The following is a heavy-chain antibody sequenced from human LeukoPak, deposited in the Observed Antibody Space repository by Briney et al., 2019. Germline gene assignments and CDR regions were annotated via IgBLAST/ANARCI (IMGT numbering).Heavy chain of an antibody. Sequence: SETLSLTCTISGGFFETYYWSWIRQSPGKGLEWIAFINYSGSTNYNPSLTSRVTISMDTSKTQFFLHMNSVTAADAAVYYCARGSSGSYHHAFGLWGQGMLVTVSS. CDR3: ARGSSGSYHHAFGL. J-gene: IGHJ4*02. D-gene: IGHD3-10*01. CDR1: GGFFETYY. CDR2: INYSGST. V-gene: IGHV4-59*01.